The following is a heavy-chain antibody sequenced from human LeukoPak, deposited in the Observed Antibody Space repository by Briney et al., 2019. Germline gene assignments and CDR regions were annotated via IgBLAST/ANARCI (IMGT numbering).Heavy chain of an antibody. D-gene: IGHD3-22*01. V-gene: IGHV3-74*01. CDR1: GFTFSSHW. CDR2: IRSDGGDT. Sequence: GGSLRLSCAASGFTFSSHWMYWVRQVPGKGLVWVSRIRSDGGDTTYADSVKGRFTISRDNAKNTLDLQMNSLRAEDTAVYYCATDMGDDSSGSYRFGMDVWGQGTTVTVSS. J-gene: IGHJ6*02. CDR3: ATDMGDDSSGSYRFGMDV.